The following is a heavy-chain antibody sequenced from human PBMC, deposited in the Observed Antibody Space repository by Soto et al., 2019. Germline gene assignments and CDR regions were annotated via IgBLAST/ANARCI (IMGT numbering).Heavy chain of an antibody. CDR1: GFTFSSYG. D-gene: IGHD6-19*01. CDR3: AKDRQYSRGWDNINTYYYYGMGV. Sequence: GGSLRLSCAASGFTFSSYGIHWVRQAPGKGLEWVAIVSYDGSNNYYADSVKGRFTVSRDNSKNTLYLQINSLRGEDTAVYYCAKDRQYSRGWDNINTYYYYGMGVWGQGTTVTVSS. CDR2: VSYDGSNN. V-gene: IGHV3-30*18. J-gene: IGHJ6*02.